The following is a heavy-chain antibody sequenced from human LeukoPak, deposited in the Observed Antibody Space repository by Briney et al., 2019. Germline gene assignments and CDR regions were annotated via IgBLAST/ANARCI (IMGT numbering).Heavy chain of an antibody. Sequence: SETLSLTCSVSGGSISTYYWTWIRQTPGKGLEWIGYSHYSGSTNYNPSLKSRVTISVDTSKNQFSLRLNSVTAADTAIYYCARAPRGESDAASGFYGMDVRGRGTTVTVSS. V-gene: IGHV4-59*01. J-gene: IGHJ6*02. CDR3: ARAPRGESDAASGFYGMDV. CDR1: GGSISTYY. CDR2: SHYSGST. D-gene: IGHD3-22*01.